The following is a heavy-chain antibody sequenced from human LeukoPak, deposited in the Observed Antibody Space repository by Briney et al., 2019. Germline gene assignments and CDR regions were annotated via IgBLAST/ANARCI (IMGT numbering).Heavy chain of an antibody. D-gene: IGHD2-15*01. J-gene: IGHJ6*02. Sequence: GGSLRLSCAGSGFTFSNYAMNCVRQAPGKGLEWVSLISSSGANPHYAHSVKGRFTISRDNAKNSLYLQMNSLRAEDTALYYCARVRSGLHMDVWGQGTTVTVSS. CDR2: ISSSGANP. V-gene: IGHV3-23*01. CDR3: ARVRSGLHMDV. CDR1: GFTFSNYA.